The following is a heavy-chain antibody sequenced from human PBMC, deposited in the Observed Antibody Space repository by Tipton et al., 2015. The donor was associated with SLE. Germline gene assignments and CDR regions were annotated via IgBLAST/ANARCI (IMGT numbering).Heavy chain of an antibody. J-gene: IGHJ1*01. D-gene: IGHD5-12*01. CDR1: GFTFSTYS. Sequence: SLRLSCAASGFTFSTYSMNWVRQAPGKGLEWLSSISGSSGSTYYADSVKGRFTISRDNAKKSLYLQMNSLRGEDTAVYYCAGVPIGGYDSSDYFHHWGQGTLVTVSS. V-gene: IGHV3-21*01. CDR2: ISGSSGST. CDR3: AGVPIGGYDSSDYFHH.